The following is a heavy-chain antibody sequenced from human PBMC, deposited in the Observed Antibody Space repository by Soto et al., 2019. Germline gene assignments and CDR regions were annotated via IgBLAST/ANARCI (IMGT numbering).Heavy chain of an antibody. CDR2: ISSSSSTI. J-gene: IGHJ6*03. Sequence: GGSLRLSCAASGFTFSSYAMSWVRQAPGKGLEWVSYISSSSSTIYYADSVKGRFTISRDNAKNSLYLQINSLRAEDTAVYHCATVAKSAAAYYFYYMDVWGKGTTVTVSS. D-gene: IGHD2-15*01. CDR3: ATVAKSAAAYYFYYMDV. CDR1: GFTFSSYA. V-gene: IGHV3-48*01.